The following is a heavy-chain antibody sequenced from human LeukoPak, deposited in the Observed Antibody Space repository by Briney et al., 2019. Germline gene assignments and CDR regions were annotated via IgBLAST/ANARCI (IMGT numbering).Heavy chain of an antibody. D-gene: IGHD5-24*01. CDR2: ISYDGSNK. Sequence: GTSLRLPCVASGFTFSNYGMHWVRQAPGKGLEWVAVISYDGSNKYYADSVKGRFTISRDNSKNTLYLQMNSLRAEDTAVYYCARGVERWLQLIAFDIWGQGTMVTVSS. CDR3: ARGVERWLQLIAFDI. J-gene: IGHJ3*02. V-gene: IGHV3-30*03. CDR1: GFTFSNYG.